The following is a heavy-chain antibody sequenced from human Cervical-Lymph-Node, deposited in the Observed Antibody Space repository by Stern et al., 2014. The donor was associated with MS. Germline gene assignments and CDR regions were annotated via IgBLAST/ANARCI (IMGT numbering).Heavy chain of an antibody. CDR2: IYATGNT. D-gene: IGHD2-15*01. J-gene: IGHJ3*02. CDR1: GYSISSGSYH. CDR3: ARVSVGTFDI. V-gene: IGHV4-61*02. Sequence: VQLVESGPGLVKPSQTLSLSCTVSGYSISSGSYHWNWIRQPAGKGLEWIGRIYATGNTTYNPSLKSRVTMSVDPPKTHSPLTLISVTAADTAVYYCARVSVGTFDIWGQGAMVTVSS.